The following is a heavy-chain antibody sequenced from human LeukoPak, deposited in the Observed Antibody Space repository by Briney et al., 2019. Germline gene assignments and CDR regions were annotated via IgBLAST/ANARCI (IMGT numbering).Heavy chain of an antibody. Sequence: ASVTVSCKASGYTFTGYYMHWVRQAPGPGLEWMGWINPNSGGTNYAQKFQGRVTMTRDTSISTAYMELSRLRSDDTAVYYCARSFGHYYDSSGFDYWGQGTLVTVSS. CDR3: ARSFGHYYDSSGFDY. CDR2: INPNSGGT. CDR1: GYTFTGYY. D-gene: IGHD3-22*01. J-gene: IGHJ4*02. V-gene: IGHV1-2*02.